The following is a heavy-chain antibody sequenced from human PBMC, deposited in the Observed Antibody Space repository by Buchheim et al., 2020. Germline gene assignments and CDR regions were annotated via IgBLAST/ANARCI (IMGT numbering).Heavy chain of an antibody. Sequence: EVQLVESGGGLVGPGGSLTLSCATSGFTFHDHWMSWIRQAPGKGLEWIARVKSTSAGGTIDYVTSVKGRFVISRDDSKNMLYLQMNSLKNEDIAVYYCTTEPRYWGQGTL. CDR3: TTEPRY. CDR1: GFTFHDHW. J-gene: IGHJ4*02. V-gene: IGHV3-15*01. D-gene: IGHD3-9*01. CDR2: VKSTSAGGTI.